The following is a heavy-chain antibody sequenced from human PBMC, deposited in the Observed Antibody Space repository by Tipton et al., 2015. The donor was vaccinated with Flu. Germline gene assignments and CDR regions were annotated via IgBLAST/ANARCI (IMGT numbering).Heavy chain of an antibody. J-gene: IGHJ4*02. CDR2: IYYSGST. CDR1: GGSISSSSYY. CDR3: ARDRLGSRELGY. V-gene: IGHV4-39*07. Sequence: TLSLTCTVSGGSISSSSYYWGWIRQPPGKGLEWIGSIYYSGSTYYNPSLKSRVTISVDTSKNQFSLKLSSVTAADTAVYYCARDRLGSRELGYWGQGTLVTVSS. D-gene: IGHD1-7*01.